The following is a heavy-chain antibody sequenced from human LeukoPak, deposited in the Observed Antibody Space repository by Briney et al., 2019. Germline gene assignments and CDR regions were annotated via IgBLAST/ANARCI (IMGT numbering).Heavy chain of an antibody. Sequence: ASVKVSCKASGYTFTSYGISWVRQAPGQGLEWMGWISAYNGNTNYAQKLQGRVTMTTDTSTSTAYMELRSLRSDDTAVSYCPRAKVVVAATPHYYYYYGMDVWGQGTTVTVSS. CDR2: ISAYNGNT. CDR3: PRAKVVVAATPHYYYYYGMDV. V-gene: IGHV1-18*01. CDR1: GYTFTSYG. J-gene: IGHJ6*02. D-gene: IGHD2-15*01.